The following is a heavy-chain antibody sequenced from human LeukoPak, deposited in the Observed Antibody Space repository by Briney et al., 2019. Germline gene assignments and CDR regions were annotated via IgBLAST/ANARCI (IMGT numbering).Heavy chain of an antibody. CDR3: ARWHTVGWNYYFDL. Sequence: WETLSLTCTVSGGSISSSSYYWGWIRQGPGKGREWIGSIYYSASPYSNPSPKSRLTIPITPSNNQFSLRLRPMTAADTALYYCARWHTVGWNYYFDLRGRGTLVTAS. CDR1: GGSISSSSYY. CDR2: IYYSASP. V-gene: IGHV4-39*07. D-gene: IGHD1-7*01. J-gene: IGHJ2*01.